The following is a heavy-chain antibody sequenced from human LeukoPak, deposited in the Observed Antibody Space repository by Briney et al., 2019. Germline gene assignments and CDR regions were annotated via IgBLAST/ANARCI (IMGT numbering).Heavy chain of an antibody. D-gene: IGHD2-15*01. CDR2: TYYRSKWYN. CDR3: ARVVVDCSGGSCYSGWFDP. Sequence: SQTLSLTCALSGDSVSSNSAAWNWIRQSPSRGLEWLVRTYYRSKWYNDYAVSVKSRITINPDTSKNQFSLQLNSVTPEDTAVYYCARVVVDCSGGSCYSGWFDPWGQGTLVTVSS. CDR1: GDSVSSNSAA. J-gene: IGHJ5*02. V-gene: IGHV6-1*01.